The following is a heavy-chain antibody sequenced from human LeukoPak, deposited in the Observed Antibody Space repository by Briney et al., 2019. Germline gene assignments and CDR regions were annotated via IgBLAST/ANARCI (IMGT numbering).Heavy chain of an antibody. CDR2: IYSGGFT. D-gene: IGHD2-15*01. CDR3: VRANGYCSGGSCPGY. V-gene: IGHV3-66*01. CDR1: GFTFSTFA. Sequence: GGSLRLSCAASGFTFSTFAMIWVRQPPGKGLEWVSVIYSGGFTYYADSVKGRFTISRDNSKNTLYLQMNSLRAEDTAVYYCVRANGYCSGGSCPGYWGQGTLVTVSS. J-gene: IGHJ4*02.